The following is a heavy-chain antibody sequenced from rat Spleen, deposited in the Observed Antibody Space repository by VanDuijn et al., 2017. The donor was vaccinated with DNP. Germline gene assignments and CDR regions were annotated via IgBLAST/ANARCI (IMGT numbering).Heavy chain of an antibody. CDR3: ARSDSYGFPY. J-gene: IGHJ3*01. CDR1: GFIFSNYG. CDR2: INYDGNST. D-gene: IGHD1-2*01. Sequence: EVQLVESGGGPVQPGRSLKLSCVASGFIFSNYGMAWVRQAPTKGLEWVATINYDGNSTHYRDSVKGRFTISRDNAKSTLYLQMDSLRSEDTATYYCARSDSYGFPYWGQGTLVTVSS. V-gene: IGHV5-29*01.